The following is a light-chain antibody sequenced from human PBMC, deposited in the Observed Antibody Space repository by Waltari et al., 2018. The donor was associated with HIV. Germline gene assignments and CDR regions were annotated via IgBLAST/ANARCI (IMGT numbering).Light chain of an antibody. V-gene: IGKV1-33*01. Sequence: DIQITQSPSSLPASVGARVTITCQARQDIRNYLNWFQQEPGEAPQLLNSPPSYLTQGVPSRCSGSGSGTDFTFTIISLQPEDIATYYCQQYDNLPYTFGQGTKLEIK. CDR2: PPS. J-gene: IGKJ2*01. CDR3: QQYDNLPYT. CDR1: QDIRNY.